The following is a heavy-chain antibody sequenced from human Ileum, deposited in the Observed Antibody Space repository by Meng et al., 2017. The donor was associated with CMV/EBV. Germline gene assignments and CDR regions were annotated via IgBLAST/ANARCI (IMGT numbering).Heavy chain of an antibody. CDR2: IYYGETT. D-gene: IGHD2-15*01. CDR1: GGSINSDF. V-gene: IGHV4-59*01. Sequence: VQPRESGPVPVAPSETLAPPCTVSGGSINSDFWSWIRRPPGKGLEWIGYIYYGETTQYNPSLKSRVTISIDTSKNQFSLKLSSVTAADTAVYFCARYSPYFSGTSGFDYWGQGTLVTVSS. CDR3: ARYSPYFSGTSGFDY. J-gene: IGHJ4*02.